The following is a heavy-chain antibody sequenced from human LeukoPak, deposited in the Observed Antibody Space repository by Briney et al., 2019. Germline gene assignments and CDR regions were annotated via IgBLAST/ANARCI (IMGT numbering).Heavy chain of an antibody. Sequence: GGSLRLSCAASGFTFSNYAMSWVRQAPGKGLEWVSAIGSSGDSTYYADSVKGRFTISRDNSKNTLYLQMNSLRVEDTAVYYCARVSKDTRNPIYFDYWGQGTLVTVSS. V-gene: IGHV3-23*01. CDR1: GFTFSNYA. CDR3: ARVSKDTRNPIYFDY. J-gene: IGHJ4*02. CDR2: IGSSGDST.